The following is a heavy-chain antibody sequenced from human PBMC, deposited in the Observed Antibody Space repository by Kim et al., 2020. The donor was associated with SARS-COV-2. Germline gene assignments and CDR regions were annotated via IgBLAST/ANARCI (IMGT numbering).Heavy chain of an antibody. CDR3: ARRVGYYDSSGYSYFDY. Sequence: GGSLRLSCAASGFTFSSYSMNWVRQAPGKGLEWVSSISSSSSYIYYADSVKGRFTISRDNAKNSLYLQMNSLRAEDTAVYYCARRVGYYDSSGYSYFDYWGQGTLVTVSS. J-gene: IGHJ4*02. D-gene: IGHD3-22*01. CDR2: ISSSSSYI. V-gene: IGHV3-21*01. CDR1: GFTFSSYS.